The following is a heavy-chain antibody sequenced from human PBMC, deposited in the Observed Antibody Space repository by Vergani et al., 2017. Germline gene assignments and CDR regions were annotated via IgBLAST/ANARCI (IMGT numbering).Heavy chain of an antibody. Sequence: QVQLQESGPGLVKPSETLSLTCTVSGGSISSYYWSWIRQPPGKGLEWSGYIYYSGSTNYNPSLKSRVTISVDTSKNQFSLKLSSVTAADTAVYYCARGLVDTAVDYWGQGTLVTVSS. CDR1: GGSISSYY. V-gene: IGHV4-59*01. J-gene: IGHJ4*02. CDR2: IYYSGST. D-gene: IGHD5-18*01. CDR3: ARGLVDTAVDY.